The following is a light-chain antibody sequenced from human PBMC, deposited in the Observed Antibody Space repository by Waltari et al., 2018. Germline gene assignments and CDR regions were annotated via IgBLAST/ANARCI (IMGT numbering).Light chain of an antibody. CDR2: KDT. V-gene: IGLV3-25*03. Sequence: SSELTQPPSVSVSPGQTASITCSADALPKQYGYWYQQKPGQAPVLVIYKDTERPSGGPGRFSGSSSGTTVTLTISGVQAEDEADYYCQSADSSGTYVVFGAGTKLTVL. CDR1: ALPKQY. CDR3: QSADSSGTYVV. J-gene: IGLJ2*01.